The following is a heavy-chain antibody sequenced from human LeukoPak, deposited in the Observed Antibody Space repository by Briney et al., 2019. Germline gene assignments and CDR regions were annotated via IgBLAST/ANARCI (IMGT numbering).Heavy chain of an antibody. D-gene: IGHD6-13*01. V-gene: IGHV3-23*01. CDR3: AILPGYSSGWYEVNY. CDR2: ISGSGGSA. J-gene: IGHJ4*02. CDR1: GFTFGSYA. Sequence: GFLRLSCAASGFTFGSYAMSWVRQAPGKGLEWVSGISGSGGSAYYADSVKGRFTISRDNSRNTLYLQMNSPRAEDTAVYYCAILPGYSSGWYEVNYWGQGTLVTVSS.